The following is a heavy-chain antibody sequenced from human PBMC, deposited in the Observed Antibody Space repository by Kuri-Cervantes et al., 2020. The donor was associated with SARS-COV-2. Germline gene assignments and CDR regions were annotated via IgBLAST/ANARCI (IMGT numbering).Heavy chain of an antibody. V-gene: IGHV3-74*01. CDR1: GFTFSGHW. J-gene: IGHJ6*02. CDR3: AKGGGITGTLHDYYGMDV. Sequence: GSLRLSCAASGFTFSGHWIHWVRQAPGKGLVWVSRINPDGSYTNNADSVKGRFTLSRDNAKNMLFLQMNSLRAEDTALYYCAKGGGITGTLHDYYGMDVWGQGTTVTVSS. CDR2: INPDGSYT. D-gene: IGHD1-20*01.